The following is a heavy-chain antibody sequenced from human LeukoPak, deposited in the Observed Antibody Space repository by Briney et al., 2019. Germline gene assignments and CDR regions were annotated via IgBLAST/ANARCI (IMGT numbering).Heavy chain of an antibody. CDR1: GGTFSSYA. CDR2: IIPIFGTA. Sequence: SVKVSCKASGGTFSSYAISWVRQAPGQGLEWMGGIIPIFGTANYAQKFQGRVTITADESTSTAYMELSSLRSEDTAVYYCARELKMATGVDWFDPWGQGTPVTVSS. D-gene: IGHD5-24*01. V-gene: IGHV1-69*13. CDR3: ARELKMATGVDWFDP. J-gene: IGHJ5*02.